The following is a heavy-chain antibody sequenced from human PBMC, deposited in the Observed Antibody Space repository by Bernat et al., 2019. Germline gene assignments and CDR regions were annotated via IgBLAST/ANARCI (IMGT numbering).Heavy chain of an antibody. Sequence: EVQLVESGGGLVKPGGSLRLSCAASGFTFSSYSMNWVRQAPGKGLEWVSSISSSSTIYYADSVKGRFTISRDNAKNSLYLQMNSLRAEDTAVYYCAREDIVVVPAALSGYYGMDVWGQGTTVTVSS. CDR3: AREDIVVVPAALSGYYGMDV. D-gene: IGHD2-2*01. J-gene: IGHJ6*02. CDR2: ISSSSTI. V-gene: IGHV3-21*01. CDR1: GFTFSSYS.